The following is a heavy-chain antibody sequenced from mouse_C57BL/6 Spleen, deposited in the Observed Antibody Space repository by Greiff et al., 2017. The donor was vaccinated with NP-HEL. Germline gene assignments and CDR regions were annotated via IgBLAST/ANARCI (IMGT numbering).Heavy chain of an antibody. CDR2: IDPENGDT. V-gene: IGHV14-4*01. Sequence: VQLQQSGAELVRPGASVKLSCTASGFNIKDDYMHWVKQRPEQGLEWIGWIDPENGDTEYASKFQGKATITADTSSNTAYLQLSSLTSEDTAVYYCTIRDWYDYWGQGTTLTVSS. CDR3: TIRDWYDY. D-gene: IGHD1-1*02. J-gene: IGHJ2*01. CDR1: GFNIKDDY.